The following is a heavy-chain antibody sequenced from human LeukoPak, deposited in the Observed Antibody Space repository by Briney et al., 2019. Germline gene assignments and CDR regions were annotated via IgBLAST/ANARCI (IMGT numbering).Heavy chain of an antibody. CDR2: ISSSSSYI. J-gene: IGHJ6*03. CDR1: GFTFSSYS. D-gene: IGHD1-7*01. Sequence: PGGSLRLSCAASGFTFSSYSMNWVRQAPGKGLEWVSSISSSSSYIYYTDSVKGRFTISRDNAKNSLYLQMNSLRSDDTAVYYCARERRGLELTMDPRGHYYYYMDVWGKGTTVTVSS. V-gene: IGHV3-21*04. CDR3: ARERRGLELTMDPRGHYYYYMDV.